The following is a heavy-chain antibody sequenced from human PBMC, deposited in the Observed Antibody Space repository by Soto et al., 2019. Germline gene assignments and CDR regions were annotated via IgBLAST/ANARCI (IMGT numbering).Heavy chain of an antibody. D-gene: IGHD6-19*01. CDR1: GVSISSYY. Sequence: PSETLSLTCTVSGVSISSYYWSWIRQPPGKGLEWIGYIYYSGSANYNPSLKSRVTISVDTSKNQFSLKLSSVTAADTAVYYCARERYSSGWHDWWFDPWGQGTLVTVSS. V-gene: IGHV4-59*01. J-gene: IGHJ5*02. CDR2: IYYSGSA. CDR3: ARERYSSGWHDWWFDP.